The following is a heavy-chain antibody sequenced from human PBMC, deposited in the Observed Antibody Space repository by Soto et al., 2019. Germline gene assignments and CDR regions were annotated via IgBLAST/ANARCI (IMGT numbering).Heavy chain of an antibody. V-gene: IGHV4-34*01. Sequence: QVQLQQWGAGLLKPSETLSLTCAVYGGSFSGYYWSWIRQPPGKGLEWIGEINHSGSTNYNPSLKTRVTISVDTPKNQFSLKLSSVTAADTAVYSCARLNMVRGIIGYSYYGMDVWGQGTTVTVSS. D-gene: IGHD3-10*01. CDR1: GGSFSGYY. CDR2: INHSGST. CDR3: ARLNMVRGIIGYSYYGMDV. J-gene: IGHJ6*02.